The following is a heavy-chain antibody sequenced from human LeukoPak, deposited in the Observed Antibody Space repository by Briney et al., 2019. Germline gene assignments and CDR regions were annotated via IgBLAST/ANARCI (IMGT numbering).Heavy chain of an antibody. Sequence: GGSLRLSCAASGFTFSSYSMNWVRQAPGKGLEWVSSISSSSSYIYYADSVKGRFTISRDNAKNTLYLQMNSLRAEDTAVYYCAGDDCSSTSCSKAAGYWGRGTLVTVSS. CDR1: GFTFSSYS. J-gene: IGHJ2*01. CDR2: ISSSSSYI. CDR3: AGDDCSSTSCSKAAGY. D-gene: IGHD2-2*01. V-gene: IGHV3-21*01.